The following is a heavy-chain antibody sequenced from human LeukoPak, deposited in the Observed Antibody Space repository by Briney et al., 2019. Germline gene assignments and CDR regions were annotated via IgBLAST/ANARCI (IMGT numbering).Heavy chain of an antibody. V-gene: IGHV3-23*01. CDR2: ISGSGGNT. CDR1: GFTFSSLA. J-gene: IGHJ6*01. CDR3: AKAQGSCGGETCQYAVDD. D-gene: IGHD2-21*01. Sequence: PGGSLRLSWAASGFTFSSLAMSWVRQAPGKGLEWVSAISGSGGNTYFADSVKGRFTISRDNSKNTLFLQMSSLRAEDTAVYYCAKAQGSCGGETCQYAVDDWGQGTTVTVSS.